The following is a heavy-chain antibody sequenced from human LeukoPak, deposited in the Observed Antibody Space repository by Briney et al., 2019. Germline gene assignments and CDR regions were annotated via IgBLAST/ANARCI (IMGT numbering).Heavy chain of an antibody. J-gene: IGHJ4*02. CDR2: ISYDGTTK. CDR3: VKGFYYNSRTYSSPLNY. Sequence: PGRSLRLSCVASGFTFDSNVMNWVRRAPDKGLEGGAFISYDGTTKFYAVSVKGRFTISRDSSKNILYLQMNSLRTEDTAVYYCVKGFYYNSRTYSSPLNYWGQGTLVTVSS. CDR1: GFTFDSNV. D-gene: IGHD3-22*01. V-gene: IGHV3-30*18.